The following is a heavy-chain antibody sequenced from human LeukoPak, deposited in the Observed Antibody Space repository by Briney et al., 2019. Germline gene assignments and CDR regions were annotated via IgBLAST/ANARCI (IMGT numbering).Heavy chain of an antibody. Sequence: SVKVSCKASGGTFSSYAISWVRQAPGQGLEWMGRIIPIFGTANYAQKFQGRVTITTDESTSTAYMELSSLRSEDTAVHYCASSFGLAYCGGDCYSEFDYWGQGTLVTVSS. D-gene: IGHD2-21*02. CDR3: ASSFGLAYCGGDCYSEFDY. J-gene: IGHJ4*02. CDR1: GGTFSSYA. CDR2: IIPIFGTA. V-gene: IGHV1-69*05.